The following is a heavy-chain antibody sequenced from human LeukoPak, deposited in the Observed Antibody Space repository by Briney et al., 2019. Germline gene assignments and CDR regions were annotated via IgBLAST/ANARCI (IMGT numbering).Heavy chain of an antibody. V-gene: IGHV4-39*01. Sequence: PSETLSLTCTVSGGSISSSSYYWGWIRQPPGKGLEWIGSIYYSGSTYYNPSLKSRVTISVDTSKNQFSLKLSSVTAADTAVYYCARHGRALVVVPAAISYWGQGTLATVSS. CDR3: ARHGRALVVVPAAISY. CDR1: GGSISSSSYY. J-gene: IGHJ4*02. D-gene: IGHD2-2*02. CDR2: IYYSGST.